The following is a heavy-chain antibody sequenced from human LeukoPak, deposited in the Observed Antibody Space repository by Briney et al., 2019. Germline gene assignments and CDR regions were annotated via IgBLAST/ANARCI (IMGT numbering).Heavy chain of an antibody. V-gene: IGHV4-34*01. D-gene: IGHD6-19*01. CDR1: GGSFSGYY. Sequence: PSETLSLTCAVYGGSFSGYYWSWIRQPPGKGLEWIGEIYHSGSTNYNPSLKSRVTISVDKSKNQFSLKLSSVTAADTAVYYCARLPPVAGTDYWGQGTLVTVSS. CDR3: ARLPPVAGTDY. J-gene: IGHJ4*02. CDR2: IYHSGST.